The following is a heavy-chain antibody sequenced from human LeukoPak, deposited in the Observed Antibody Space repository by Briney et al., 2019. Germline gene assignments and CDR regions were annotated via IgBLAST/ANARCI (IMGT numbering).Heavy chain of an antibody. D-gene: IGHD3-9*01. V-gene: IGHV5-51*01. CDR3: ARHVEVLTGESRLYYFYYMDV. J-gene: IGHJ6*03. Sequence: GESLKISCKGSGYSFTSYWIGWVRQMPGKGLEWMGIIYPGDSDTRYSPSFQGQVTISADKSISTAYLQWSSLKASDTAMYYCARHVEVLTGESRLYYFYYMDVWGKGTTITVSS. CDR1: GYSFTSYW. CDR2: IYPGDSDT.